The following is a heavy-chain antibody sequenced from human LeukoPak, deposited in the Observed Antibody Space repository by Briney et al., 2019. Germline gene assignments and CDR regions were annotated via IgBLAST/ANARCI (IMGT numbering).Heavy chain of an antibody. Sequence: GGSLRLSCAASGFTFSSYSMNWVRQAPGKGLEWVSSISSSSSYIYYADSVKGRFTISRDNAKNSLYLQMNSLRAEDTAVYYCARGGIAVAGTPFDYWGQGTRVTVSS. J-gene: IGHJ4*02. CDR2: ISSSSSYI. V-gene: IGHV3-21*01. CDR1: GFTFSSYS. CDR3: ARGGIAVAGTPFDY. D-gene: IGHD6-19*01.